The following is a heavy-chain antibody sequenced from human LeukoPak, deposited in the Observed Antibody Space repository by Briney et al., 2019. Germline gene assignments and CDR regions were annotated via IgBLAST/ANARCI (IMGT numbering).Heavy chain of an antibody. J-gene: IGHJ4*02. Sequence: PGRSLRLSCAASRFTFSSYGMSWVRQAPGKGLEWVSPISGSGGSTYYADSVKGRFTISRDNSKNTLYLQMNSLRDEDTAVYYCAKSSYYDAGGYYGEYYFDYWGQGTLVTVSS. CDR2: ISGSGGST. V-gene: IGHV3-23*01. D-gene: IGHD3-22*01. CDR1: RFTFSSYG. CDR3: AKSSYYDAGGYYGEYYFDY.